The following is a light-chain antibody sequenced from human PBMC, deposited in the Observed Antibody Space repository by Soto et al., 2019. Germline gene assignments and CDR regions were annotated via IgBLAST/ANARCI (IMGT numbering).Light chain of an antibody. CDR1: KSDSSY. V-gene: IGKV3-11*01. J-gene: IGKJ5*01. CDR2: DAS. Sequence: EIVLTQSPATLSLSPGEGATLSCRSSKSDSSYLAWYQQKPGQAPRLLIYDASNRATGIPARFSGSGSGTDFTLTISSLEPEDFAVYYCQQRSNWPPITFGQGTRLEIK. CDR3: QQRSNWPPIT.